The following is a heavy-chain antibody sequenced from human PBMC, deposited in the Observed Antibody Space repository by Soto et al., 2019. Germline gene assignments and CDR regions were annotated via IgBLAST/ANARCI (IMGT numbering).Heavy chain of an antibody. J-gene: IGHJ6*02. V-gene: IGHV3-30*18. D-gene: IGHD6-19*01. Sequence: QVHLVESGGGVVQPGRSLRLSCAASGFTFSSYAMNWVRQAPGKGLEWVADISYDGSNTYYADSVKGRFTISRDNSKNTLYLQMNSLRAEDTAVYFCAKDRSGWFSMDVWGQGTTVTVSS. CDR3: AKDRSGWFSMDV. CDR2: ISYDGSNT. CDR1: GFTFSSYA.